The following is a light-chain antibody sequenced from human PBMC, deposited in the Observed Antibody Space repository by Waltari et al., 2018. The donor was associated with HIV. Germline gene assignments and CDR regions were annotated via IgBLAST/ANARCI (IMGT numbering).Light chain of an antibody. V-gene: IGLV1-40*01. CDR3: QSYDSSLSGSV. J-gene: IGLJ3*02. Sequence: QSVLTQPPSVSGAPGQRVTISCTGSSANIGALARLDAHWYQQLPGTAPNLLIDGNNNRPSGVPDRFSGSRSGTSASLAITGLQAEDEAHYYCQSYDSSLSGSVFGGGTKLTVL. CDR2: GNN. CDR1: SANIGALARLD.